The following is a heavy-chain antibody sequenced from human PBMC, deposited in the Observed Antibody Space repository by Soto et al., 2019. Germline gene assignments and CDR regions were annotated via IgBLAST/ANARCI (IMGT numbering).Heavy chain of an antibody. CDR3: ARELMVRGVIRYFDS. CDR1: GLTISKNY. Sequence: HPGGSLRLSCAASGLTISKNYMSWVRQAPGKGLEWVSVIYTGGSTSYADSVKGRFTISRDNSKNTLFLQMNSLRVDDTAVYYCARELMVRGVIRYFDSWGQGTLVTVSS. CDR2: IYTGGST. V-gene: IGHV3-53*01. J-gene: IGHJ4*02. D-gene: IGHD3-10*01.